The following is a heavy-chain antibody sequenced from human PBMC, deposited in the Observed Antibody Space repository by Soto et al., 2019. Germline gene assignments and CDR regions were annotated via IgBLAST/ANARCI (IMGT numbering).Heavy chain of an antibody. CDR3: ARGLSYYDSSGYSDAFDI. J-gene: IGHJ3*02. CDR2: IIPVFGIE. V-gene: IGHV1-69*01. Sequence: QLVQSGAEVKKPGSSVKVSCKASGGTFSSYGVSWVRQAPGQGLEWMGRIIPVFGIEHYAQKSQGRVTVTADESTSTAYMELSGLTSEDTAVYYCARGLSYYDSSGYSDAFDIWGQGTLVTVSS. CDR1: GGTFSSYG. D-gene: IGHD3-22*01.